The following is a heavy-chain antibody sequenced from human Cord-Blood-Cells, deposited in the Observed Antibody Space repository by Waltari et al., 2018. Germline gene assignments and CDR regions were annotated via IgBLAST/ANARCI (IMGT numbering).Heavy chain of an antibody. CDR1: GGTFSSYA. CDR3: ARGWNYGYGGMDV. Sequence: QVQLVQSGAEVTKPGSSVKVSCRASGGTFSSYANSWVRQAPGQGLKWMGGIIPIFGTANYAQKFQGRVTITADESTSTAYMELSSLRSEDTAVYYCARGWNYGYGGMDVWGHGTTVTVSS. V-gene: IGHV1-69*01. J-gene: IGHJ6*02. CDR2: IIPIFGTA. D-gene: IGHD5-18*01.